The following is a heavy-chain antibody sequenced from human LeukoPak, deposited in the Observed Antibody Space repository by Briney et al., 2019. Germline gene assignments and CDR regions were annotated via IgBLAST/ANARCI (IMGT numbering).Heavy chain of an antibody. CDR1: GGSISSGGYY. CDR2: IYYSGST. Sequence: SETLSDTRTVSGGSISSGGYYWSWIRQHPGKGLEWIGYIYYSGSTYYNPSLKSRVTISVDTSKNQFSLKLSSVTAADTAVYYCARVAVLDVGPHYDKTYVDNWGQGTLVTVSS. CDR3: ARVAVLDVGPHYDKTYVDN. J-gene: IGHJ4*02. D-gene: IGHD3-22*01. V-gene: IGHV4-31*03.